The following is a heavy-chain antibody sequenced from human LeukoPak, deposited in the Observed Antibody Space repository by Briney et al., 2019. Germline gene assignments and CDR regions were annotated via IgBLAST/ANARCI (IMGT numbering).Heavy chain of an antibody. D-gene: IGHD6-6*01. J-gene: IGHJ6*03. CDR3: ASGGYSSPSYYYYYMDV. CDR1: GGSFSGYY. CDR2: INHSGST. Sequence: SETLSLTCAVYGGSFSGYYWSWIRQPPGKGLEWIREINHSGSTNYNPSLKSRVTISVDTSKNQFSLKLSSVTAADTAVYYCASGGYSSPSYYYYYMDVWGKGTTVTVSS. V-gene: IGHV4-34*01.